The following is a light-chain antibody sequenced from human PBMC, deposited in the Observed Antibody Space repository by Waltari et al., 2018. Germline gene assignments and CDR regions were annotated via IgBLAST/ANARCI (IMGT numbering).Light chain of an antibody. CDR2: WAS. CDR3: QQYSSAPPWT. V-gene: IGKV4-1*01. CDR1: QSVLYSSTNKNF. Sequence: DIVMTQSPDSLAVSLGERATINCKSSQSVLYSSTNKNFLSWYQQKPGKPPKLLIYWASTRESGVPDRFSGSGSGTDFTLTISSLQAEDVAVYYCQQYSSAPPWTFGQGTKVEIK. J-gene: IGKJ1*01.